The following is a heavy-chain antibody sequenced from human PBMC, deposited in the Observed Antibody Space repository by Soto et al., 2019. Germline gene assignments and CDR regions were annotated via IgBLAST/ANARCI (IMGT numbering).Heavy chain of an antibody. V-gene: IGHV3-30-3*01. CDR1: GFTFSSYA. Sequence: QVQLVESGGGVVQPGRSLRLSCAASGFTFSSYAMHWVRQAPGKGLERVAVISYDGSSKYYADSVKGRFTISRDNSRTTLYLQLIGGSVEDTAVYYCASEGQVWGKGAGAFDTWGQGTMVTVSS. CDR2: ISYDGSSK. D-gene: IGHD5-18*01. J-gene: IGHJ3*02. CDR3: ASEGQVWGKGAGAFDT.